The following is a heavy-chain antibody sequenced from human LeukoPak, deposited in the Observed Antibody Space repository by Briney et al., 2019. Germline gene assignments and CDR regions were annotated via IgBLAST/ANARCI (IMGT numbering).Heavy chain of an antibody. CDR2: ISSSSSYI. CDR1: GFTFSSYS. V-gene: IGHV3-21*01. Sequence: GGSLRLSCAASGFTFSSYSMNWVRQDPGKGLERVSSISSSSSYIYYADSVKGRFTISRDNAKNSLYLQMNSLRAEDTAVYYCARRIAVAGTRYFQHWGQGTLVTVSS. D-gene: IGHD6-19*01. J-gene: IGHJ1*01. CDR3: ARRIAVAGTRYFQH.